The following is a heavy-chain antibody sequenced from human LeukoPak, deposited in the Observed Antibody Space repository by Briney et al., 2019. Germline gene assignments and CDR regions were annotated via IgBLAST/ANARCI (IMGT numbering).Heavy chain of an antibody. V-gene: IGHV3-21*01. J-gene: IGHJ4*02. D-gene: IGHD3-3*01. Sequence: GGSLRLSCAASGFTFSSYSMNWDRQAPGKGLEWVSSISSSSSYIYYADSVKGRFTISRDNAKNSLYLQMNSLRAEDTAVYYCARDQNPSITIFGVVDYWGQGTLVTVSS. CDR1: GFTFSSYS. CDR2: ISSSSSYI. CDR3: ARDQNPSITIFGVVDY.